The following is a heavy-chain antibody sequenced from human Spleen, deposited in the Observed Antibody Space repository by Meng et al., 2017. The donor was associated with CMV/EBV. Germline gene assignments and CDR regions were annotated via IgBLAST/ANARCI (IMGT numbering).Heavy chain of an antibody. CDR2: IYYSGST. CDR1: GGSFSGYY. Sequence: QGQLQQWGAGLLKASETLSLTCGVYGGSFSGYYWSWIRQPPGKGLEWIGYIYYSGSTYYNPSLKSRVTISVDTSKNQFSLKLSSVTAADTAVYYCARAPSYYDFWSGLYWGQGTLVTVSS. J-gene: IGHJ4*02. D-gene: IGHD3-3*01. CDR3: ARAPSYYDFWSGLY. V-gene: IGHV4-34*01.